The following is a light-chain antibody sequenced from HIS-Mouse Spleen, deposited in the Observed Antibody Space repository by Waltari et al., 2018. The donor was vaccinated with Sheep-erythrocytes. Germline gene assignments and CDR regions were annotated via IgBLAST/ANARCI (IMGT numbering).Light chain of an antibody. J-gene: IGKJ3*01. CDR2: AAS. Sequence: DIQLTQSPSLLSASVGDRVPITCRASQGISSYLAWYQQKPGKAPKLLIYAASTLQSGVPSRFSGSGSGTEFTLTISSLQPEDFATYYCQQLNSYPSTFGPGTKVDIK. CDR3: QQLNSYPST. V-gene: IGKV1-9*01. CDR1: QGISSY.